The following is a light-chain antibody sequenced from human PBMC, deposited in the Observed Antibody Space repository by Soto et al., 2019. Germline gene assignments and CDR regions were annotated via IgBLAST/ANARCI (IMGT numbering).Light chain of an antibody. V-gene: IGLV1-40*01. Sequence: QSVLTQPPSVSGAPGQTVTISCTGSGSNIGAGFKVHWYQQLPETAPTLLIFNNYNRPSGVSDRFSGSNSGTSASLAITGLQASDEADYYCQTYDGSLSDYVFGTGTKVTVL. CDR2: NNY. J-gene: IGLJ1*01. CDR3: QTYDGSLSDYV. CDR1: GSNIGAGFK.